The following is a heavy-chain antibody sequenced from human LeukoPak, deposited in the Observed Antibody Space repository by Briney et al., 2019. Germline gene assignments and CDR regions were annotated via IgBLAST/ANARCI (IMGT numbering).Heavy chain of an antibody. CDR3: ARAGRGYCSSTSCYAGYYYYYMDV. J-gene: IGHJ6*03. Sequence: ASETLSLTCTVSGDSISSGSYYWSWIRQPAGKGLEWIGRIYTSGSTNYNPSLKSRVTISVDTSKNQFSLKLSSVTAADTAVYYCARAGRGYCSSTSCYAGYYYYYMDVWGKGTTVTVSS. CDR1: GDSISSGSYY. V-gene: IGHV4-61*02. D-gene: IGHD2-2*01. CDR2: IYTSGST.